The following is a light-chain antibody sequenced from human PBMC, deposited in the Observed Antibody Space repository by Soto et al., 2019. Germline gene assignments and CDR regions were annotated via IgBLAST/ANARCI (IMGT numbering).Light chain of an antibody. CDR2: YNS. V-gene: IGLV3-21*04. CDR1: NIGSKS. J-gene: IGLJ2*01. CDR3: PVWDSSSDHVV. Sequence: SYELTQPPSVSVAPGKTARITCGGNNIGSKSVHWYQQKPGQAPVLVIYYNSDRPSGIPERFSGYNSGNTATLTISRVEAGDEADYYCPVWDSSSDHVVFGGGTKLTVL.